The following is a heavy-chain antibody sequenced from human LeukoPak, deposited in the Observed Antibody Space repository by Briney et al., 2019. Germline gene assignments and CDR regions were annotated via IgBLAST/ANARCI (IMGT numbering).Heavy chain of an antibody. J-gene: IGHJ4*02. CDR2: ILVGSGNT. CDR1: GFTFTSTA. V-gene: IGHV1-58*01. CDR3: ASDPPYTSSSAW. Sequence: SVKVSRKASGFTFTSTAVQWVRQARGQRLEWIGWILVGSGNTNYAQMFQERVTFTWDVSTSTAYMVLSSLRSEDTAIYYCASDPPYTSSSAWWGQGTLVTVSS. D-gene: IGHD2-2*01.